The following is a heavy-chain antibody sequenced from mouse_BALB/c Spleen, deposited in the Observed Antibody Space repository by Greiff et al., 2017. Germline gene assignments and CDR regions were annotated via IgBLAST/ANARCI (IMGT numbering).Heavy chain of an antibody. CDR2: ISSGSSTI. CDR1: GFTFSSFG. D-gene: IGHD1-1*01. CDR3: ARSGLLRNYAMDY. Sequence: EVKVVESGGGLVQPGGSRKLSCAASGFTFSSFGMHWVRQAPEKGLEWVAYISSGSSTIYYADTVKGRFTISRDNPKNTLFLQMTSLRSEDTAMYYCARSGLLRNYAMDYWGQGTSVTVSS. V-gene: IGHV5-17*02. J-gene: IGHJ4*01.